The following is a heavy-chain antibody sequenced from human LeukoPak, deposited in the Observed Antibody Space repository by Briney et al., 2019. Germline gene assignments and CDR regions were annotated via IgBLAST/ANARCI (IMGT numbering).Heavy chain of an antibody. V-gene: IGHV3-23*01. Sequence: PGGSLRLSCAASGFTFSSYAMSWVRQAPGKGLEWVSAISGSGGSTYYADSAKGRFTISRDNSKNTLYLQMNSLRAEDTAVYYCAKGWSSGWYLEYFDYWGQGTLVTVSS. J-gene: IGHJ4*02. CDR3: AKGWSSGWYLEYFDY. CDR2: ISGSGGST. CDR1: GFTFSSYA. D-gene: IGHD6-19*01.